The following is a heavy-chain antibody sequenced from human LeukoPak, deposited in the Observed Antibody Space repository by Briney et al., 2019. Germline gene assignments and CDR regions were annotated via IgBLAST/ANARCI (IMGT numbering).Heavy chain of an antibody. CDR3: ARGIAAAGTEFDY. J-gene: IGHJ4*02. CDR2: IKQDGSEK. Sequence: GGSLRLSCAASGFTFSSYWMSWVRQAPGKGLERVANIKQDGSEKYYVDSVKGRFTISRDNAKNSLYLQMNSLRAEDTAVYYCARGIAAAGTEFDYWGQGTLVTVSS. D-gene: IGHD6-13*01. CDR1: GFTFSSYW. V-gene: IGHV3-7*01.